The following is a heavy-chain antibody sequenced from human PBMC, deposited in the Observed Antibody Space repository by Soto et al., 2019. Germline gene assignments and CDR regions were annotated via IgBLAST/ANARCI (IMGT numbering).Heavy chain of an antibody. V-gene: IGHV4-4*07. CDR3: ERLSRSGGYRSSWYSGYYGMDV. CDR1: GGSISSYY. D-gene: IGHD6-13*01. Sequence: PSETLSLTCTVSGGSISSYYWSWIRQPAGKGLEWIGRIYTSGSTNYNPSHKSRVTMSVDTSKNQFSLKLSSVTAADTTVYYCERLSRSGGYRSSWYSGYYGMDVWGQGTTVTVSS. CDR2: IYTSGST. J-gene: IGHJ6*02.